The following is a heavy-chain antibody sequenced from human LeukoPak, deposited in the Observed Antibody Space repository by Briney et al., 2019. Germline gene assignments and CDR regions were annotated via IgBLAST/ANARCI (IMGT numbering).Heavy chain of an antibody. D-gene: IGHD3-10*01. CDR1: GFTFSSYE. CDR2: ISGSGGST. Sequence: GGSLRLSCAASGFTFSSYEMNWVRQAPGKGLEWVSAISGSGGSTYYADSVKGRFTISRDNSKNTLYLQMNSLRAEDTAVYYCAKFLNYYGSGSPFDYWGQGTLVTVSS. CDR3: AKFLNYYGSGSPFDY. J-gene: IGHJ4*02. V-gene: IGHV3-23*01.